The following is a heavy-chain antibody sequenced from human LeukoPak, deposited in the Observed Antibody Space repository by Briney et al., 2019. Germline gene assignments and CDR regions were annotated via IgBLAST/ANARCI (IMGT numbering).Heavy chain of an antibody. CDR2: ISGSGGST. V-gene: IGHV3-23*01. D-gene: IGHD2-21*01. CDR3: ARVVVLPGAAPRGRYFDL. J-gene: IGHJ2*01. Sequence: GGSLRLSCAASGFTFSSYAMSWVRQAPGKGLEWVSAISGSGGSTYYADSVKGRFTISRDNSKNTLYLQMNSLRAEDTAVYYCARVVVLPGAAPRGRYFDLWGRGTLVTVSS. CDR1: GFTFSSYA.